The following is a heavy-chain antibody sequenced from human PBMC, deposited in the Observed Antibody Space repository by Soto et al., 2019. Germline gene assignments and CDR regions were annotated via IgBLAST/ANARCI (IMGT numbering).Heavy chain of an antibody. J-gene: IGHJ6*02. CDR1: GYTFTSYG. CDR3: ARDSPFGGVTRYGGMDV. CDR2: ISAYNGNT. Sequence: ASVKVSCKASGYTFTSYGISWVRQAPGQGLEWMGWISAYNGNTNYAQKLQGRVTMTTDTSTSTAYMELRSLRSDDTAVYYCARDSPFGGVTRYGGMDVWGQGTTVTVSS. D-gene: IGHD3-16*01. V-gene: IGHV1-18*01.